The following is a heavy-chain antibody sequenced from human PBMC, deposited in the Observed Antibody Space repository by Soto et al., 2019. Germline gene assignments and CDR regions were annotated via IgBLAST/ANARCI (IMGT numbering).Heavy chain of an antibody. Sequence: PSETLSLTCTVSGGSISSDDYYWSWIRQAPGRGLEWIGYIHSSGSIYYNPSLKGRATMSIDTAGNQFSLKLTSVTAADRAVYYCARGSVDTVDSSGFYEYWGQGTPVTVSS. CDR2: IHSSGSI. CDR3: ARGSVDTVDSSGFYEY. D-gene: IGHD3-22*01. CDR1: GGSISSDDYY. V-gene: IGHV4-30-4*01. J-gene: IGHJ4*02.